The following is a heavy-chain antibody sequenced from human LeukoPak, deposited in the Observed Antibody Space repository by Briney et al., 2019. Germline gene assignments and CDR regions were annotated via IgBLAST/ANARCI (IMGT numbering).Heavy chain of an antibody. J-gene: IGHJ4*02. CDR2: ISGSGGST. V-gene: IGHV3-23*01. CDR1: GFTFSSYC. Sequence: PGGSLRLSCAASGFTFSSYCVSWVRQAPGKGLEWVSGISGSGGSTFYADPVKGRFTISRDNSKNTVYLQMNSLRAEDTAVYYCARSNCNSCYLGVWYYFDYWGQGTLVTVSS. CDR3: ARSNCNSCYLGVWYYFDY. D-gene: IGHD1/OR15-1a*01.